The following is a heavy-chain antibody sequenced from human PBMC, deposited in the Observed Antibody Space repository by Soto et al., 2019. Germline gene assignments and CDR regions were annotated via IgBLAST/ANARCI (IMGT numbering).Heavy chain of an antibody. D-gene: IGHD6-13*01. CDR3: TNCGQGYSSSGRRSDY. Sequence: EVQLLESGGGLVQPGGSLRLSCAASGFTFSSYAMSWVRQAPGKGREWVSAISGSGGSTYYADSVKGRFTISRDNSKNTLYLQMNSLRAEDTAVYYCTNCGQGYSSSGRRSDYWGQGTLVTVSS. CDR1: GFTFSSYA. J-gene: IGHJ4*02. V-gene: IGHV3-23*01. CDR2: ISGSGGST.